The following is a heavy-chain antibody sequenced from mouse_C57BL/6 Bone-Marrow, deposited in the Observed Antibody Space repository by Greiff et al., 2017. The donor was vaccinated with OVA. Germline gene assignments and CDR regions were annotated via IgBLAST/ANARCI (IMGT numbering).Heavy chain of an antibody. CDR3: ARPSSSFWYFDV. V-gene: IGHV1-64*01. D-gene: IGHD1-1*01. CDR1: GYTFTSYW. CDR2: IHSNSGST. Sequence: QVQLQQPGAELVKPGASVKLSCKASGYTFTSYWMHWVKQRPGQGLEWIGMIHSNSGSTNYNEKFKSKATLTVDKSSSTAYMQLSSLTSEDSAVYYCARPSSSFWYFDVWGTGTTVTVSS. J-gene: IGHJ1*03.